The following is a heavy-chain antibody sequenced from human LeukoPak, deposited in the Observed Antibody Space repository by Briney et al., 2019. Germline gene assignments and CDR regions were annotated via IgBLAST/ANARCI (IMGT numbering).Heavy chain of an antibody. CDR3: AKGVGYYYYMDV. CDR1: GFTFSSYE. J-gene: IGHJ6*03. V-gene: IGHV3-23*01. CDR2: ISGSGGST. Sequence: PGGSLRLSCAASGFTFSSYEMNWVRQAPGKGLEWVSAISGSGGSTYYADSVKGRFTISRDNSKNTLYLQMNSLRAEDTAVYYCAKGVGYYYYMDVWGKGTTVTVSS.